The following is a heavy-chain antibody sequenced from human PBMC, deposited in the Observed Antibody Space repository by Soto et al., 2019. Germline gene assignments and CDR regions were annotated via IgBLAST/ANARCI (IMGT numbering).Heavy chain of an antibody. CDR1: GFTFSDYY. V-gene: IGHV3-11*01. J-gene: IGHJ3*02. CDR3: ARDLSSTTHRNAFDI. D-gene: IGHD2-2*01. CDR2: ISSSVSTI. Sequence: GGSLRLSCAASGFTFSDYYMSWIRQAPGKGLEWVSYISSSVSTIYYADSVKGRFTISRDNAKNSLYLQMNSLRAEDTAVYYCARDLSSTTHRNAFDIWGQATMVTVSS.